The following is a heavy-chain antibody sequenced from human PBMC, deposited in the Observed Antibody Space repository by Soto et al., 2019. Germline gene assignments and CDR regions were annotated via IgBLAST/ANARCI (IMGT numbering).Heavy chain of an antibody. V-gene: IGHV1-2*04. CDR2: INPNSGGT. D-gene: IGHD6-13*01. CDR1: GYTFTGYY. J-gene: IGHJ6*02. Sequence: SVKVSCKASGYTFTGYYMHWVRQAPGQGLEWMGWINPNSGGTNYAQKFQGWVTMTRDTSISTAYMELSRLRSDDTAVYYCARDIAAAGTVYYGMDVWGQGTTVTVSS. CDR3: ARDIAAAGTVYYGMDV.